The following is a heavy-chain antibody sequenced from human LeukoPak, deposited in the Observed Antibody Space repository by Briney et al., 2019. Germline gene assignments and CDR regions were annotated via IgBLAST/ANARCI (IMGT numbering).Heavy chain of an antibody. J-gene: IGHJ6*03. Sequence: GGTLRLSCAASGFTFSNFEMNWVRQAPGKGLEWVSYIDGSGSTIYYADSVKGRFTIPRDNAKNSLYLQMNSLRAEDTAIYYCARGFGVAYYYYSMDVWGKGTTVTISS. CDR3: ARGFGVAYYYYSMDV. V-gene: IGHV3-48*03. CDR1: GFTFSNFE. D-gene: IGHD3-3*01. CDR2: IDGSGSTI.